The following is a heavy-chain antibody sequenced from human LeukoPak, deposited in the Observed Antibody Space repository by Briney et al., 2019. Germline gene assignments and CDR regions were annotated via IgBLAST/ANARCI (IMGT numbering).Heavy chain of an antibody. Sequence: SETLSLTCTVPGYSISSGYYWGWIRQPPGKGLEWIGYIYYSGSTNYNPSLKSRVTISIDTSKNQFSLKLNSVTAADTAVYYCARSSYYYAADAFDIWGQGTMVTVSS. V-gene: IGHV4-38-2*02. D-gene: IGHD3-10*01. CDR1: GYSISSGYY. CDR2: IYYSGST. J-gene: IGHJ3*02. CDR3: ARSSYYYAADAFDI.